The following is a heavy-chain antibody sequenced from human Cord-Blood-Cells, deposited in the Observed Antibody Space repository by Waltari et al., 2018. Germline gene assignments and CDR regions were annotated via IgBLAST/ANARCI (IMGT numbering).Heavy chain of an antibody. CDR1: GFTVSSNY. V-gene: IGHV3-53*01. D-gene: IGHD2-21*01. CDR2: IYSGGST. Sequence: EVQLVESGGGLLQPGGSLRLSCAASGFTVSSNYMSWVRQGPGKGLEWVSVIYSGGSTYYADSVKGRFTISRDNSKNTLYLQMNSLRAEDTAVYYCARDRTDWGRAFDIWGQGTMVTVSS. J-gene: IGHJ3*02. CDR3: ARDRTDWGRAFDI.